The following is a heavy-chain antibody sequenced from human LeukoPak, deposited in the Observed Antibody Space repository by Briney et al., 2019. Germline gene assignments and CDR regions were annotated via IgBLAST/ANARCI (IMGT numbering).Heavy chain of an antibody. CDR3: ARDGSVASMDV. J-gene: IGHJ6*04. V-gene: IGHV4-39*07. Sequence: SETLSLTCSVSGGSISSTSCYWGWIRQPPGKGLEWIGGIYYSGSTYYNPSLKSRVTISVDTSKNQFSLKLSSVTAADTAVYYCARDGSVASMDVWGKGTTVTISS. CDR2: IYYSGST. D-gene: IGHD2-15*01. CDR1: GGSISSTSCY.